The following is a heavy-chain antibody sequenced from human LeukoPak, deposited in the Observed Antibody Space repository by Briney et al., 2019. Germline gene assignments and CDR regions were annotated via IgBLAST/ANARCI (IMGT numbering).Heavy chain of an antibody. CDR3: ARGAKYYDYVWGSYRPPQAIDY. CDR2: INHSGST. CDR1: GGSFSGYY. D-gene: IGHD3-16*02. Sequence: KPSETLSLTCAVYGGSFSGYYWSWIRQPPGKGLEWIGEINHSGSTNYNPSLKSRVTISVDTSKNQFSLKLSSVTAADTAVYYCARGAKYYDYVWGSYRPPQAIDYWGQGTLVTVSS. V-gene: IGHV4-34*01. J-gene: IGHJ4*02.